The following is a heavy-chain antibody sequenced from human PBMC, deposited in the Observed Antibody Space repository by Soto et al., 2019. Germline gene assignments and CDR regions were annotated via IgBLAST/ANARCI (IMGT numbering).Heavy chain of an antibody. V-gene: IGHV4-34*01. CDR2: INHSGST. D-gene: IGHD5-12*01. CDR1: GGSFSGYY. Sequence: PSETLSLTCAVYGGSFSGYYWSWIRQPPGKGLEWIGEINHSGSTNYNPSLKSRVTISVDTSKNQFSLKLSSVTAADTAVYYCARSAPDIVATITLVWLDPWGQGTLVTVSS. J-gene: IGHJ5*02. CDR3: ARSAPDIVATITLVWLDP.